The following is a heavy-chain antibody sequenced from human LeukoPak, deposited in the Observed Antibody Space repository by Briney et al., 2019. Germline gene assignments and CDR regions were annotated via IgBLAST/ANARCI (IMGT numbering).Heavy chain of an antibody. CDR1: GGSFSGYY. Sequence: SETLSLTCAVYGGSFSGYYWSWIRQPPGKGLEWIGEVNHSGSTNYNPSLKSRVTISVDTSKNQFSLKLSSVTAADTAVYYCARMYHYYDSSGYVRAFDIWGQGTMVTVSS. CDR3: ARMYHYYDSSGYVRAFDI. J-gene: IGHJ3*02. V-gene: IGHV4-34*01. D-gene: IGHD3-22*01. CDR2: VNHSGST.